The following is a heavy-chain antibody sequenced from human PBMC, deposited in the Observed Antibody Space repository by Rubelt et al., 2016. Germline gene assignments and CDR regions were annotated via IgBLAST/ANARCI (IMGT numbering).Heavy chain of an antibody. V-gene: IGHV4-59*12. Sequence: QVQLQESGPGLVKPSETLSLTCTVSGGSISSYYWSWIRQPPGKGLEWIGYLYYSGSTNYNPSLKSRVTISADTSKNQFALKLSSVTAADTAVYYGARARSPYYDILSQDSYFDYWGQGTLVTVSS. CDR3: ARARSPYYDILSQDSYFDY. CDR2: LYYSGST. D-gene: IGHD3-9*01. CDR1: GGSISSYY. J-gene: IGHJ4*02.